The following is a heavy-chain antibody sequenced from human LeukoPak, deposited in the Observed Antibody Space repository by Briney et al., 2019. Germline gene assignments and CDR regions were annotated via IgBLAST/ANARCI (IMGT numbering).Heavy chain of an antibody. Sequence: ASVKVSCKVSGYTLTELSMHWVRQAPGKGLEWMGGFDPEDGETIYAQKFQGRVTMTEDTSTDTAYMELSSLRSEDTAVYYCTRGSYYDSSGYSGVRLFDYWGQGTPVTVPS. CDR1: GYTLTELS. CDR3: TRGSYYDSSGYSGVRLFDY. D-gene: IGHD3-22*01. V-gene: IGHV1-24*01. CDR2: FDPEDGET. J-gene: IGHJ4*02.